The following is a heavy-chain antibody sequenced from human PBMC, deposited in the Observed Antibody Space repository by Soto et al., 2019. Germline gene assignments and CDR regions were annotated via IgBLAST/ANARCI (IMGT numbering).Heavy chain of an antibody. J-gene: IGHJ4*02. CDR1: GDPISSYY. CDR3: AGDPYSNYVGGSIFY. Sequence: PSETLSLTCTVSGDPISSYYWTWIRQPPGKGLEWIGYIYDSGSTNYNPSLKSQVTISLDTSKNQFSLKLSSVTPADTAVYYCAGDPYSNYVGGSIFYWGQGTLVTVSS. CDR2: IYDSGST. V-gene: IGHV4-59*01. D-gene: IGHD4-4*01.